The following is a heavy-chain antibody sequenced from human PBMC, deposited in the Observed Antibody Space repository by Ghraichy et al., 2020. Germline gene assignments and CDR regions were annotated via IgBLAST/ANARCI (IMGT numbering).Heavy chain of an antibody. CDR3: AGSGYSSSWPYYYYGLDV. Sequence: SETLSLTCSVSGGSISRDYWSWIRQPPGKGLEWIGYIYYSGSTNYNPSLKSRVTISGDTSKNQFSLKLTPVTAADTAVYYCAGSGYSSSWPYYYYGLDVWGQGTTVTVSS. D-gene: IGHD6-13*01. J-gene: IGHJ6*02. CDR2: IYYSGST. V-gene: IGHV4-59*01. CDR1: GGSISRDY.